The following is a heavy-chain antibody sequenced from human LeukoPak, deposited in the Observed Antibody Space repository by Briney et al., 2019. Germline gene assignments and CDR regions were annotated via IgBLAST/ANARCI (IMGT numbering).Heavy chain of an antibody. CDR2: INHSGST. D-gene: IGHD3-3*01. CDR1: GGSFSGYY. CDR3: ASANLYDFWSGYYYGMDV. V-gene: IGHV4-34*01. Sequence: SETLSLTCAVYGGSFSGYYWSWIRQPPGKGLEWIGEINHSGSTNYNPSLKSRVTISVDTPKNQFSLKLSSVTAADTAVYYCASANLYDFWSGYYYGMDVWGQGTTVTVSS. J-gene: IGHJ6*02.